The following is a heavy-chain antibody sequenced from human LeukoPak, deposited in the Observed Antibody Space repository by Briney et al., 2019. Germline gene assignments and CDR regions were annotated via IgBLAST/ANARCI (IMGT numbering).Heavy chain of an antibody. Sequence: SETLSLTCTVSGGSLSGYYWSWIRQPPGKGLEWIGYIYYSGSTNYNPSLKSRVTISVDTSKNQFSLKLSSVTAADTAVYYCARDLASGMDVWGQGTTVTVSS. CDR3: ARDLASGMDV. CDR1: GGSLSGYY. D-gene: IGHD2-15*01. J-gene: IGHJ6*02. CDR2: IYYSGST. V-gene: IGHV4-59*01.